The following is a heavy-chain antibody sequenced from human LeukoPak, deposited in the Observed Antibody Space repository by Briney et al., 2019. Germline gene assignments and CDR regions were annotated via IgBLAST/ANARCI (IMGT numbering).Heavy chain of an antibody. CDR1: GYTFTNFG. D-gene: IGHD2-15*01. Sequence: ASVKVSCKASGYTFTNFGISWVRRAPGQGLEWMGWISAYNGNTNYAQKLQGRITMTTDTSTNTAYMELRSLRSDDTAVYYCSRSGPGSCSGGSCYSNYWGQGTLVTVSS. CDR2: ISAYNGNT. V-gene: IGHV1-18*01. J-gene: IGHJ4*02. CDR3: SRSGPGSCSGGSCYSNY.